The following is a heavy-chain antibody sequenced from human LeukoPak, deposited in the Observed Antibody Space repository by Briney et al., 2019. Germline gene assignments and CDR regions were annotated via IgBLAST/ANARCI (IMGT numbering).Heavy chain of an antibody. CDR2: ISAYNGNT. CDR1: GYTFASYG. J-gene: IGHJ6*02. V-gene: IGHV1-18*01. CDR3: ARDGTEDVRRSSQFYVKYNYNGMDV. Sequence: ASVKVSCKAYGYTFASYGISWVRQAPGQGLEWIGWISAYNGNTNYAQKFQDRVTLTTDTSATTVYMELTSLRSDDTAIYYCARDGTEDVRRSSQFYVKYNYNGMDVWGQGTMVTVSS. D-gene: IGHD1-1*01.